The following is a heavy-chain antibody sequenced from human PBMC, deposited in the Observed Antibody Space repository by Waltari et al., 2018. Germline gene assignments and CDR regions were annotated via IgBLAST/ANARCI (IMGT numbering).Heavy chain of an antibody. CDR2: FDPEDGET. V-gene: IGHV1-24*01. D-gene: IGHD1-26*01. Sequence: QLQLVQSGAEVKKPGASAKVSCKVSGYTITELSLHWVRQAPGKGLEWMGGFDPEDGETIYAQKFQGRVTMTEDTSTDTAYMELSSLRSEDTAVYYCATGLWELKSYGVFDYWGQGTLVTVSS. CDR3: ATGLWELKSYGVFDY. CDR1: GYTITELS. J-gene: IGHJ4*02.